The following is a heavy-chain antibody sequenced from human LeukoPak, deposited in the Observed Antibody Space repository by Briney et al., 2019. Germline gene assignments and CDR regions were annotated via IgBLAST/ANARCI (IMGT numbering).Heavy chain of an antibody. CDR2: ISYDGNNK. J-gene: IGHJ5*02. CDR1: GFTFSSYA. Sequence: GGSLRLSCAASGFTFSSYAMRWVRQAPGKGLEWVAVISYDGNNKFYTDSVKGRFTISRDNSKNMVYLQMNSLRAGDTAVFYCARGRKRHFWSGSQNSWFDPWGQGILVTVSS. D-gene: IGHD3-3*02. V-gene: IGHV3-30*04. CDR3: ARGRKRHFWSGSQNSWFDP.